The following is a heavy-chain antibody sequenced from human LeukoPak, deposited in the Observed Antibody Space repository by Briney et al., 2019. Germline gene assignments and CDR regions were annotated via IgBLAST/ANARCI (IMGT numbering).Heavy chain of an antibody. Sequence: GGSLRLSCAASGFTFDVYAMHWVRQAPGKGLEWVSLISGDGGSTYYADSVKGRFTISRDNSKNSLYLQMNSLRTEDTALYYCAKDLGGSGSYYNVGFDYWGQGTLVTVSS. CDR2: ISGDGGST. CDR1: GFTFDVYA. CDR3: AKDLGGSGSYYNVGFDY. V-gene: IGHV3-43*02. D-gene: IGHD3-10*01. J-gene: IGHJ4*02.